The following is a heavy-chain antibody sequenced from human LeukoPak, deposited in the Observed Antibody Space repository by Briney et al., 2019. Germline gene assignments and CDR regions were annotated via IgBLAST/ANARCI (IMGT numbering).Heavy chain of an antibody. CDR1: GGSFSVYY. V-gene: IGHV4-34*01. J-gene: IGHJ4*02. CDR3: ARAANAWYYFDY. CDR2: INHSGSI. Sequence: PSETLSLTCAVYGGSFSVYYWSWIRQPPGKGLEWIGEINHSGSIKYNPSLKSRVTISVDTSKNQFSLKLTSVSAADTAVYFCARAANAWYYFDYWGQGTLVTVSS. D-gene: IGHD2-2*01.